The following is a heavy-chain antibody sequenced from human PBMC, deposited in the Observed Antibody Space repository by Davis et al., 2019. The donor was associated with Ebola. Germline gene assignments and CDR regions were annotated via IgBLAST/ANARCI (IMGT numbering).Heavy chain of an antibody. CDR1: GFTFSSYG. D-gene: IGHD1-26*01. Sequence: GGSLRLSCAASGFTFSSYGMHWVRQAPGKGLEWVAVIWSDGSDKYYADSVKGRFTISRDNSRNTPYLQMNSLRAEDTALYYCARRSSGTYGFDYWGHGTLVTVSS. CDR3: ARRSSGTYGFDY. CDR2: IWSDGSDK. V-gene: IGHV3-33*08. J-gene: IGHJ4*01.